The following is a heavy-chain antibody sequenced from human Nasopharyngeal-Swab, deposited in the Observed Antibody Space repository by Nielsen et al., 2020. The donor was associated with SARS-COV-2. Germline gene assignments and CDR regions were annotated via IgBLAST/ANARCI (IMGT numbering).Heavy chain of an antibody. V-gene: IGHV3-21*01. J-gene: IGHJ4*02. D-gene: IGHD2-2*01. CDR2: ISSSSSYI. CDR3: ARGGVVPAAQYDY. Sequence: GGSLRLSCAASGFTFSSHSMNWVRQAPGKGLGWVSSISSSSSYIYYADAVKGRFTISRDNAKNSLYLQMNSLRAEDTAVYYCARGGVVPAAQYDYWGQGTLVTVSS. CDR1: GFTFSSHS.